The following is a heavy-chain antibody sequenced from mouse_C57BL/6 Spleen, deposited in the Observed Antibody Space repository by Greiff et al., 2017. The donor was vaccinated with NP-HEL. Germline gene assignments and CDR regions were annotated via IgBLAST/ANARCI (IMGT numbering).Heavy chain of an antibody. CDR1: GYTFTGYW. D-gene: IGHD1-1*01. V-gene: IGHV1-9*01. CDR3: ARRGLITTVGAFDY. J-gene: IGHJ2*01. CDR2: ILPGSGST. Sequence: QVQLQQSGAELMKPGASVKLSCKATGYTFTGYWIEWVKQRPGHGLEWIGEILPGSGSTNYNEKVQGKATFTAGTSSNTAYMQLSSLTTEDSAIYYCARRGLITTVGAFDYWGQGTTLTVSS.